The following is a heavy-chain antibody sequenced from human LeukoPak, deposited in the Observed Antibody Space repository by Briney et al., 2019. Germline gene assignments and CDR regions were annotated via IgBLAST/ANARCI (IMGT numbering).Heavy chain of an antibody. Sequence: GGSLRLSCAASGFTFDDYAMHWVRHAPGKGLEWVSGISWNSGSIGYADSVKGRFTISRDNAKNSLYLQMNSLRAEDTALYYCAKDSEAAAGIPYYYFDYWGQGTLVTVSS. V-gene: IGHV3-9*01. J-gene: IGHJ4*02. D-gene: IGHD6-13*01. CDR3: AKDSEAAAGIPYYYFDY. CDR1: GFTFDDYA. CDR2: ISWNSGSI.